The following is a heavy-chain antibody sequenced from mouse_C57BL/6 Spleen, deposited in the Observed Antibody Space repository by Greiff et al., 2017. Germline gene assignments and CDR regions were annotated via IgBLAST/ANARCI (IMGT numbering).Heavy chain of an antibody. Sequence: EVQLQQSGPGMVKPSQSLSLTCTVTGYSITSGYDWHWIRHFPGNKLEWMGYISYSGSTNYNPSLKSRISITHDTSKNHFFLKLNSVTTEDTATYYCARDGYYGSGYFEVWGTGTTGTVSS. CDR3: ARDGYYGSGYFEV. J-gene: IGHJ1*03. CDR2: ISYSGST. V-gene: IGHV3-1*01. CDR1: GYSITSGYD. D-gene: IGHD1-1*01.